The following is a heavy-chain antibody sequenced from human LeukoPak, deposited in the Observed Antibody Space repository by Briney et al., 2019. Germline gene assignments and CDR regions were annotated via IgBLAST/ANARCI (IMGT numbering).Heavy chain of an antibody. D-gene: IGHD1-26*01. CDR2: ISYDGSNK. V-gene: IGHV3-30*03. J-gene: IGHJ4*02. CDR3: AVSGSYGDFDY. Sequence: VAVISYDGSNKYYADSVKGRFTISRDNSKNTLYLQMNSLRAEDTAVYYCAVSGSYGDFDYWGQGTLVTVSS.